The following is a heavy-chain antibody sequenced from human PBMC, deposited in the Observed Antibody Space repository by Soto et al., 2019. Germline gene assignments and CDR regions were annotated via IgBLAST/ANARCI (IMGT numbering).Heavy chain of an antibody. D-gene: IGHD2-15*01. Sequence: ASVKVSCKASGGTFSSYAISWVRQAPGQGLEWMGGIIPIFGTANYAQKFQGRVTITADESTSTAYMELSSLRSEDTAVYYCAGKDCSGGSCYTYYYGMDVWGQGTTVTVSS. CDR1: GGTFSSYA. V-gene: IGHV1-69*13. CDR2: IIPIFGTA. J-gene: IGHJ6*02. CDR3: AGKDCSGGSCYTYYYGMDV.